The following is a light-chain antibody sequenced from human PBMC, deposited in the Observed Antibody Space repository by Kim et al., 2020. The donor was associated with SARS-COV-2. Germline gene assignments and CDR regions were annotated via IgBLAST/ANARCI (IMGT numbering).Light chain of an antibody. CDR1: NIGSRG. CDR2: DDS. Sequence: APGKAASSTWGGNNIGSRGVHWYQQSACGARVLGGYDDSDRPSGIPERVSGSNSGNTATLTISRVEAGDEADYYCQVWDSSSDHVVFGGGTQMTVL. J-gene: IGLJ2*01. CDR3: QVWDSSSDHVV. V-gene: IGLV3-21*03.